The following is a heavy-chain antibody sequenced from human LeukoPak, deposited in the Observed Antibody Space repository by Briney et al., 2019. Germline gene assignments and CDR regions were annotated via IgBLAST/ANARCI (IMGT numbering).Heavy chain of an antibody. Sequence: GGSLRLSCAASGFTFSSYSTNWVRQAPGKGLEWVSYISSSSSTIYYADSVKGRFTISRDNAKNSLYLQMNSLRAEDTAVYYCARDVYGSGKNWFDPWGQGTLVTVSS. D-gene: IGHD3-10*01. CDR1: GFTFSSYS. CDR3: ARDVYGSGKNWFDP. V-gene: IGHV3-48*01. J-gene: IGHJ5*02. CDR2: ISSSSSTI.